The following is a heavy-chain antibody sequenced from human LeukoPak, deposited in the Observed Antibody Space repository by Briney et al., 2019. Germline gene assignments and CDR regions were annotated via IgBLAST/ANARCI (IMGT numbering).Heavy chain of an antibody. D-gene: IGHD6-6*01. V-gene: IGHV3-23*01. J-gene: IGHJ3*02. CDR2: IIGSGGSK. CDR1: GFSFSSFA. Sequence: GGSLRLSCVASGFSFSSFAMGWVRQAPGEWLEWVSAIIGSGGSKHYADSVKGRFTISRENSKNTLYLQMNSRRAEDTAVYYCAKDIGAARPVAFDIWGQGTMVTVSS. CDR3: AKDIGAARPVAFDI.